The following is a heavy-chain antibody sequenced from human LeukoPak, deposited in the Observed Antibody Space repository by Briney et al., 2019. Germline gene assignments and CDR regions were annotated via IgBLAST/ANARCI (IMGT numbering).Heavy chain of an antibody. D-gene: IGHD6-6*01. Sequence: PGGSLRLSCAASGFTFSSYSMNWVRQAPGKGLEWVSSISRTSTYMYYADSVKGRFTISRDNAKNSLYLQMNSLRAEDTAVYFFVRDLEYSTSSVSGRSFDYWGQGTLVTVSS. CDR2: ISRTSTYM. CDR3: VRDLEYSTSSVSGRSFDY. J-gene: IGHJ4*02. V-gene: IGHV3-21*01. CDR1: GFTFSSYS.